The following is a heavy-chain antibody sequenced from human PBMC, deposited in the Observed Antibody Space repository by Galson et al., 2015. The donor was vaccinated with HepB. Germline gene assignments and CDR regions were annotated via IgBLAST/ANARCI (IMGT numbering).Heavy chain of an antibody. Sequence: QSGAEVKKPGESLRISCKGSGYSFTSYWISWVRQMPGKGLEWMGRIDPSDSYTNYSPSFQGHVTISADKSISTACLQWSSLKASDTAMYYCARHRGYCSSTSCYEEDYWGQGTLVTVSS. CDR3: ARHRGYCSSTSCYEEDY. V-gene: IGHV5-10-1*01. CDR1: GYSFTSYW. D-gene: IGHD2-2*01. CDR2: IDPSDSYT. J-gene: IGHJ4*02.